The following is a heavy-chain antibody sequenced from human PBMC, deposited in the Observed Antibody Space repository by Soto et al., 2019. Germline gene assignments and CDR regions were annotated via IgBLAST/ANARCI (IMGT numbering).Heavy chain of an antibody. D-gene: IGHD3-22*01. Sequence: QVQLVESGGGVVQPGRSLRLSCAASGFTFSSYAMHWVRQAPGKGLEWVAVISYDGSNKYYADSVKGRFTISRDNSKNTLNLQMNSLRAEDTAVYYCATVDSSGTGYWGQGTLVTVSS. J-gene: IGHJ4*02. V-gene: IGHV3-30-3*01. CDR2: ISYDGSNK. CDR1: GFTFSSYA. CDR3: ATVDSSGTGY.